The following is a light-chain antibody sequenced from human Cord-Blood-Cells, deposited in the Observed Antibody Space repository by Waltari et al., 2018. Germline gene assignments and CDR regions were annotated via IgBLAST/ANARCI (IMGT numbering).Light chain of an antibody. CDR3: CSYAGSSTLV. V-gene: IGLV2-23*02. CDR1: SSDVGSYNL. J-gene: IGLJ3*02. Sequence: QSALTQPASVSGSPGQSITISCTGTSSDVGSYNLVSWYQQHPGKAPKLMIYEVSKRPSGVSNRVSGSKSGNTYSLTISGLQAEDEADYYCCSYAGSSTLVFGGGTKLTVL. CDR2: EVS.